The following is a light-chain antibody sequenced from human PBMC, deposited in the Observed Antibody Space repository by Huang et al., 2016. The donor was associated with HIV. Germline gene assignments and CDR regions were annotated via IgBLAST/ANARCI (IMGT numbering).Light chain of an antibody. V-gene: IGKV1-5*03. CDR3: QQYDSYWT. J-gene: IGKJ1*01. Sequence: DVQMTQSPSTLSAYVGDRITITFRASQSINNYLAWYQQKAGKAPDLLIYKASTLASGVPSRFSGSGSGTTFTLTISNLQPYDFATYYCQQYDSYWTFGQGTKVE. CDR1: QSINNY. CDR2: KAS.